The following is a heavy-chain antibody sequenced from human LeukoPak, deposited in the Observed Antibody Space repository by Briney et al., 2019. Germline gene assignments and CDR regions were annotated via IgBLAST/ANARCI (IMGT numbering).Heavy chain of an antibody. CDR2: ISGSGGST. Sequence: GGSLRLSCAASGFTFSSYAMSWVRQAPGKGLEWVSAISGSGGSTYYADSVKGRFTISRDNSKNTLYLQMNSLRAEDTAVYYCAKTRSNTILEWLGSYYYYYGMDVWGQGTTVTVSS. J-gene: IGHJ6*02. CDR1: GFTFSSYA. V-gene: IGHV3-23*01. D-gene: IGHD3-3*01. CDR3: AKTRSNTILEWLGSYYYYYGMDV.